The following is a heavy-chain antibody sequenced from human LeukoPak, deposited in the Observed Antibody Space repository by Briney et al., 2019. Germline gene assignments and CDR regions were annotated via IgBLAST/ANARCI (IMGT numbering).Heavy chain of an antibody. CDR1: GGSISSYY. J-gene: IGHJ4*02. CDR2: IYYSGST. CDR3: ARSGTFYDSSCVDY. D-gene: IGHD3-22*01. Sequence: PSETLSLTCTVSGGSISSYYWSWIRQPPGKGLEWIGYIYYSGSTNYNPSLKSRVTISVDTSKNQFSLKLSSVTAADTAVYYCARSGTFYDSSCVDYWGQGTLVTVSS. V-gene: IGHV4-59*01.